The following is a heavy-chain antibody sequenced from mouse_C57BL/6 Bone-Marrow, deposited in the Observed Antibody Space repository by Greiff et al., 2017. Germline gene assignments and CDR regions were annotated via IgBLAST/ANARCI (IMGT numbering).Heavy chain of an antibody. CDR2: IDPANGNT. J-gene: IGHJ2*01. CDR1: GFTFNNSY. V-gene: IGHV14-3*01. D-gene: IGHD4-1*02. CDR3: ASPSTGHDFDY. Sequence: VQLQQSVAELVRPGASVKLSCTASGFTFNNSYMHWVKQRPEQGLEWIGRIDPANGNTKYAPKFQGKATITADTSSNTAYLQLSSLTSEDTAIYYWASPSTGHDFDYWGQGTTLTVSS.